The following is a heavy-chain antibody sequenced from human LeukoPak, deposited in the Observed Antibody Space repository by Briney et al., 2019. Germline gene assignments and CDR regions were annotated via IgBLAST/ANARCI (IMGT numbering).Heavy chain of an antibody. Sequence: ASVKVSCKASGYTFTSYDINWVRQATGQGLEWMGWMNPNSGNTGYSQKFQGRVTMTRDTSTSTVYMELSSLRSEDTAVYYCARGPYCSGGSCYSGWLDPWGQGTLVTVSS. CDR1: GYTFTSYD. CDR2: MNPNSGNT. CDR3: ARGPYCSGGSCYSGWLDP. V-gene: IGHV1-8*02. D-gene: IGHD2-15*01. J-gene: IGHJ5*02.